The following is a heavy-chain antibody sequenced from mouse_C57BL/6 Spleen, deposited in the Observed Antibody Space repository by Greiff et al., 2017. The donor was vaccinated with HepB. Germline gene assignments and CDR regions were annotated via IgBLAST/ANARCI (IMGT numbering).Heavy chain of an antibody. CDR2: IYPRDGST. CDR1: GYTFTDHT. J-gene: IGHJ2*01. CDR3: AKPILGSSYEFDY. Sequence: VQLQQSDAELVKPGASVKISCKVSGYTFTDHTIHWMKQRPEQGLEWIGYIYPRDGSTKYNEKFKGKATLTADKSSSTAYMQLNSLTSEDTAVYFCAKPILGSSYEFDYWGQGTTLTVSS. D-gene: IGHD1-1*01. V-gene: IGHV1-78*01.